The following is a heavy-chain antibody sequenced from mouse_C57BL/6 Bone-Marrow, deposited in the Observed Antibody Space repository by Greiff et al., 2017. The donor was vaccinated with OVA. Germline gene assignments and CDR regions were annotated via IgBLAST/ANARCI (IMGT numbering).Heavy chain of an antibody. V-gene: IGHV1-7*01. CDR2: INPSSGYT. Sequence: QVQLQESGAELAKPGASVKLSCKASGYTFTSYWMHWVKQRPGQGLEWIGSINPSSGYTTYNQKFKDKATLTADKSSSTAYMQLSSLTYEDSAVYYGEHIQACAYWGQGTLVTVSA. CDR3: EHIQACAY. J-gene: IGHJ3*01. D-gene: IGHD1-3*01. CDR1: GYTFTSYW.